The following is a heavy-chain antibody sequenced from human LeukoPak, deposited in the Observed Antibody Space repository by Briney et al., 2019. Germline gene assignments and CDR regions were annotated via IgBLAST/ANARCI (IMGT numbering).Heavy chain of an antibody. CDR2: ISSSSTYT. CDR3: GRDDYVWGSYRHPAY. Sequence: PGGSLRLSCAASGFIFTDYYMSWIRQAPGKGLEWVSFISSSSTYTNYADSVKGRFTISRDNGKNSLYLQMNGLRAEDTAVYYCGRDDYVWGSYRHPAYWGQGTLVTVSS. CDR1: GFIFTDYY. D-gene: IGHD3-16*02. J-gene: IGHJ4*02. V-gene: IGHV3-11*05.